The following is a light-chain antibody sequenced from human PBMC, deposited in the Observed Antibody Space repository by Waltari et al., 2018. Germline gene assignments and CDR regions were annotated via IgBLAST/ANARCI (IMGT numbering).Light chain of an antibody. CDR3: QQYGDSPRT. CDR1: QTVSNSF. CDR2: GAS. V-gene: IGKV3-20*01. J-gene: IGKJ1*01. Sequence: EIVLTQSPGTLSLSPGVRATLSCRASQTVSNSFLAWYQQKRGQAPRLLMYGASTRCYDIPDRFSGSGSGADFTLTINSLQPEDFAVYYCQQYGDSPRTFGQGTRV.